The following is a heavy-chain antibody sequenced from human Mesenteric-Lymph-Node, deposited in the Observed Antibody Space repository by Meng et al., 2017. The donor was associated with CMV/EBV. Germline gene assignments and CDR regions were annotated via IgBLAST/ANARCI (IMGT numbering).Heavy chain of an antibody. V-gene: IGHV3-23*01. D-gene: IGHD2-2*01. J-gene: IGHJ6*02. CDR2: ISGSGGST. CDR1: GFTFSSYA. CDR3: AKSVVPAATAYYYYGMDV. Sequence: GESLKISCAASGFTFSSYAMSWVRQAPGKGLEWVSAISGSGGSTYYADSVKGRFTISRDNSKNTLYLQMNSLRAEDTAVYYCAKSVVPAATAYYYYGMDVWGQGTTVTVSS.